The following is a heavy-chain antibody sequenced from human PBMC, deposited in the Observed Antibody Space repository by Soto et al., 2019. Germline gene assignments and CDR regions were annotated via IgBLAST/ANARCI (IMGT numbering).Heavy chain of an antibody. D-gene: IGHD3-10*01. J-gene: IGHJ5*02. CDR3: ARELTRGGYSYYGSGNNWFDP. CDR1: GGSISSGGYY. CDR2: IYYSGST. V-gene: IGHV4-31*03. Sequence: PSETLSLTCTVAGGSISSGGYYWSWIRQHPGKGLEWIGYIYYSGSTYYNPSLKSRVTISVDTSKNQFSLKLSSVTAADTAVYYCARELTRGGYSYYGSGNNWFDPWGQGTLVTVSS.